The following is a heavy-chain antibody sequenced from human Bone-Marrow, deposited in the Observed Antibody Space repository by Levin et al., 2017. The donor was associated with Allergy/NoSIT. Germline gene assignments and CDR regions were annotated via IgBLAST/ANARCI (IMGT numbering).Heavy chain of an antibody. V-gene: IGHV1-69*01. CDR1: GDTFSVYS. Sequence: AGESLKISCKASGDTFSVYSVAWVRQAPGQGLEWMGGITPMSGKTDYTQKLQGRATITADESTNTAYLELNSLKSEDTAIYYCARGIWLSRLPLYFYYMDVWGTGTPVIVSS. J-gene: IGHJ6*03. CDR3: ARGIWLSRLPLYFYYMDV. CDR2: ITPMSGKT. D-gene: IGHD5-24*01.